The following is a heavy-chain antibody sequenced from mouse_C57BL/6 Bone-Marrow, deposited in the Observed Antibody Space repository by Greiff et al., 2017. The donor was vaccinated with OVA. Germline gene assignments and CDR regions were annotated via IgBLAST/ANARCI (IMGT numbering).Heavy chain of an antibody. J-gene: IGHJ3*01. V-gene: IGHV1-55*01. Sequence: QVQLKQPGAELVKPGASVKMSCKASGYTFTSYWITWVKQRPGQGLEWIGEIYPGSGSTNYNEKFKSKATLTVDTYSRTAYMQLSSLTSDDSAVYYCARDYDGYGAWFAYWGQGTLVTVSA. D-gene: IGHD2-3*01. CDR3: ARDYDGYGAWFAY. CDR1: GYTFTSYW. CDR2: IYPGSGST.